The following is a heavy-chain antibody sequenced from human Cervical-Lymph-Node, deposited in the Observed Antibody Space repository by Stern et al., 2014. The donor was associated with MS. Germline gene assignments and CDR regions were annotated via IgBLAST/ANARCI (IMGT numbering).Heavy chain of an antibody. CDR1: GGTFNVSA. CDR3: ARDGRHRDNYGLDV. Sequence: QVQLVESGAEVKKPGSSVKVSCQASGGTFNVSAINWLRQAPGQGLEWMGGIIPIFGTANYAQKCQGRVTITADESTRTSSMQLSSLRSNDTAVYYCARDGRHRDNYGLDVWGQGTTVIVSS. CDR2: IIPIFGTA. V-gene: IGHV1-69*01. D-gene: IGHD2-15*01. J-gene: IGHJ6*02.